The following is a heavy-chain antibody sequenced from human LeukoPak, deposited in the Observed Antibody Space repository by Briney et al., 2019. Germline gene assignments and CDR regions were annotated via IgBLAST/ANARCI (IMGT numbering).Heavy chain of an antibody. D-gene: IGHD2-8*01. Sequence: PSETLSLTCTVSGGSISSNGYYWAWFRQPPGKGLEWIGSIYYSGTTYYNPSLKSRVTISVDTPKNQFSLKLSSVTAADTAVYYCARALIGYYFDYWGQGTLVTVSS. CDR2: IYYSGTT. V-gene: IGHV4-39*07. CDR1: GGSISSNGYY. J-gene: IGHJ4*02. CDR3: ARALIGYYFDY.